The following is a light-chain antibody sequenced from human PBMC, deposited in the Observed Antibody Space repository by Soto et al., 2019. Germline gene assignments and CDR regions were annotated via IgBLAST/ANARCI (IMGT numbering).Light chain of an antibody. CDR3: QQYNSYSYT. J-gene: IGKJ2*01. V-gene: IGKV1-5*03. CDR2: KAS. CDR1: QSISGW. Sequence: DIQMTQSPSTLSASVGDRVTITFRASQSISGWLAWYQQKPGKAPKLLIYKASSLESGVPSRFSGSGSGTEFTITISSLQPDDFATYYCQQYNSYSYTFGQGTKLEIK.